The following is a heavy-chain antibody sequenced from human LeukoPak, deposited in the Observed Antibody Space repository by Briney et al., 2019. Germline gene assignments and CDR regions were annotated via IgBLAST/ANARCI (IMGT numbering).Heavy chain of an antibody. D-gene: IGHD2-2*01. CDR1: GYTFTSYG. CDR3: ARDGIVVVPAASERKIDY. CDR2: ISAYNGNT. V-gene: IGHV1-18*01. Sequence: RASVKVSCKASGYTFTSYGISWVRQAPGQGLEWMGWISAYNGNTNYAQKLQGRVTMTTDTSTSTAYMELRSLRSDDTAVYYCARDGIVVVPAASERKIDYWGQGTLVTLSS. J-gene: IGHJ4*02.